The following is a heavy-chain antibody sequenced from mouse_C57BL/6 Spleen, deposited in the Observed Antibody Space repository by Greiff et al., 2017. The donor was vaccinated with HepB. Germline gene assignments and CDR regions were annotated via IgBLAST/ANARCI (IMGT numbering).Heavy chain of an antibody. CDR1: GYTFTSYW. CDR3: ARHPFITTVQRGFAY. CDR2: IDPSDSYT. D-gene: IGHD1-1*01. Sequence: VQLQQPGAELVRPGPSVKLSCKASGYTFTSYWMHWVKQRPGQGLEWIGVIDPSDSYTNYNQKFKGKATLTVDTSSSTAYMQLSSLTSEDSAVYYCARHPFITTVQRGFAYWGQGTLVTVSA. J-gene: IGHJ3*01. V-gene: IGHV1-59*01.